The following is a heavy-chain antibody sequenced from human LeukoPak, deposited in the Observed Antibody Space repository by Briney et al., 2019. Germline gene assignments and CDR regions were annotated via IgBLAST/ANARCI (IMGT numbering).Heavy chain of an antibody. CDR2: MWYGGTDE. CDR1: GFTFSSYG. V-gene: IGHV3-30*19. J-gene: IGHJ4*02. Sequence: HPGGSLRLSCAASGFTFSSYGMHWVRQAPGKGLEWVAVMWYGGTDEYYADAVKGRFTISRDNSKNTLYLQMNSLRAEDTAVYYCARGDYYSSGPIDYWGQGTLVTVSS. CDR3: ARGDYYSSGPIDY. D-gene: IGHD3-22*01.